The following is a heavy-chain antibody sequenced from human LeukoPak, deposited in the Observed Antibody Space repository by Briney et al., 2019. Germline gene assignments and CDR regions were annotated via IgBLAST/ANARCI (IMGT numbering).Heavy chain of an antibody. D-gene: IGHD2-2*02. CDR1: GFIFSNPW. V-gene: IGHV3-74*03. J-gene: IGHJ3*02. Sequence: GGSLRLSCAASGFIFSNPWMHWVRQVPGKGLVWVSRIDSDGRLTTYADSVKGRFTISRDNAKNSLYLQMNSLRAEDTAVYYCARDPRYCSSTSCYIGIDIWGQGTMVTVSS. CDR3: ARDPRYCSSTSCYIGIDI. CDR2: IDSDGRLT.